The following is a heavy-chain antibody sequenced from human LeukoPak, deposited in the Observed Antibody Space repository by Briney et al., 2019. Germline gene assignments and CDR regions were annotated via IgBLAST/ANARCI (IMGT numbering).Heavy chain of an antibody. Sequence: QPGASLRLSCAASGFTFSNYAMSWVRQAPGKGLEWVSAITGSGGNTYYADSVKGRFTISRDNSKNTVFLQMNSLRAEDTAVYYCAKWGDYDVLTGYCVSDYWGQGTLVTVSS. CDR2: ITGSGGNT. CDR3: AKWGDYDVLTGYCVSDY. V-gene: IGHV3-23*01. J-gene: IGHJ4*02. D-gene: IGHD3-9*01. CDR1: GFTFSNYA.